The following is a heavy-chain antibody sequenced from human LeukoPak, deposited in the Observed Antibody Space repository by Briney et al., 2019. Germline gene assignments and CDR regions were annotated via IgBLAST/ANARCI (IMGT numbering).Heavy chain of an antibody. D-gene: IGHD1-26*01. CDR1: GYTFTSYY. CDR2: INPSGGST. CDR3: ARDKSGSPQVYYYYMDV. Sequence: GPVKVSCKASGYTFTSYYMHWVRQAPGQGLEWMGIINPSGGSTSYAQKFQGRVTMTRDTSTSTVYMELSSLRSEDTAVYYCARDKSGSPQVYYYYMDVWGKGTTVTISS. J-gene: IGHJ6*03. V-gene: IGHV1-46*01.